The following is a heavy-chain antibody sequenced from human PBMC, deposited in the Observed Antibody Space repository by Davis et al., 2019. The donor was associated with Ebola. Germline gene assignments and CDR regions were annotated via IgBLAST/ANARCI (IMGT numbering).Heavy chain of an antibody. V-gene: IGHV3-30*02. CDR3: AKDRVSGTTPGYFDY. J-gene: IGHJ4*02. CDR2: IRYDGSNK. Sequence: GGSLRLSCAASGFTFSSYAMSWVRQAPGKGLEWVAFIRYDGSNKYYADSVKGRFTISRDNSKNTLYLQMNSLRAEDTAVYYCAKDRVSGTTPGYFDYWGQGTLVTVSS. D-gene: IGHD1-1*01. CDR1: GFTFSSYA.